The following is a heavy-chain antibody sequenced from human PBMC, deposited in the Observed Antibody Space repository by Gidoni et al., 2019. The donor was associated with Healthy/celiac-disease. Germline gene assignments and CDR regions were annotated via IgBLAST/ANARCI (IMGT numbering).Heavy chain of an antibody. V-gene: IGHV1-69*06. CDR3: ARDSFFHYYDSSGEKGRFDP. Sequence: QVQLVQSGAEVTKPGSSVKVSCKAAGGTFRSYAISWVRQAPGQGLAWMGGIIPTFGTANYGQKFQGRVTITADKSTSTAYMELSSLRSEDTAVYYCARDSFFHYYDSSGEKGRFDPWGQGTLVTVSS. CDR2: IIPTFGTA. J-gene: IGHJ5*02. D-gene: IGHD3-22*01. CDR1: GGTFRSYA.